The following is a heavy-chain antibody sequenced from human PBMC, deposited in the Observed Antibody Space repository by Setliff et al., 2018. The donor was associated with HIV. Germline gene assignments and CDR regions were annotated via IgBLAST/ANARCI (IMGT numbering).Heavy chain of an antibody. J-gene: IGHJ5*02. D-gene: IGHD3-22*01. CDR3: KADSSGYP. Sequence: GGSLRLSCAASGFTFSGSTIHWVRQASGKGLEWVGRIGSKANSYATAYAASVKGRFTTSREDSKNTAYLQMNSLKTEDTAVYYCKADSSGYPWGQGTLVT. CDR1: GFTFSGST. CDR2: IGSKANSYAT. V-gene: IGHV3-73*01.